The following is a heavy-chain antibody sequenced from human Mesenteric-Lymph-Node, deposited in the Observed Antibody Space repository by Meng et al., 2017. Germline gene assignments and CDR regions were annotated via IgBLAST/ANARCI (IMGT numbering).Heavy chain of an antibody. J-gene: IGHJ6*02. CDR2: VFYSGST. V-gene: IGHV4-39*07. Sequence: SETLSLTCTVSGGSISSSSYYWGWIRQPPGGGLEWIGSVFYSGSTYYNPSLESRVTISIDTSKNQFSLKLSSVTAADTAVYYCARGITMVRGVLYYYYGMDVWGQGTTVTVSS. D-gene: IGHD3-10*01. CDR1: GGSISSSSYY. CDR3: ARGITMVRGVLYYYYGMDV.